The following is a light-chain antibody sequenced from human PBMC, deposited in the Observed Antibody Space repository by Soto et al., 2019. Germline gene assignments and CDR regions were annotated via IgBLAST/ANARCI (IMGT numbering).Light chain of an antibody. J-gene: IGKJ5*01. CDR3: QQYGSSPVT. CDR2: RAS. CDR1: QSVAGTY. Sequence: IVLTLSPGPLSLSPGERATLPCRAGQSVAGTYLAWYQQKPGQAPRLLIYRASSRATGIPDRFSGSGSGTDFTLTISRLEPEDFAVFYCQQYGSSPVTFGQGTRLEIK. V-gene: IGKV3-20*01.